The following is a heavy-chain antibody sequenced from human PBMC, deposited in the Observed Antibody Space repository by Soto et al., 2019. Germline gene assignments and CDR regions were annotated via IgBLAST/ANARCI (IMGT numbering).Heavy chain of an antibody. CDR1: GYTFTSYA. Sequence: QVQLVQSGAEVKKPGASVKVSCKASGYTFTSYAMHWVRQAPGQRLEWMGWINAGNGNTKYSQKFQGRVTITRDTSASTAYMELGSPRSEDTAVYYCARGTGGIAVAGTLGYWGQGTLVTVSS. J-gene: IGHJ4*02. CDR2: INAGNGNT. D-gene: IGHD6-19*01. CDR3: ARGTGGIAVAGTLGY. V-gene: IGHV1-3*01.